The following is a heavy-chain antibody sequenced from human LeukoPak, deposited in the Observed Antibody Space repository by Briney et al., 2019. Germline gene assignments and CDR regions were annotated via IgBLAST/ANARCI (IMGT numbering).Heavy chain of an antibody. D-gene: IGHD6-13*01. J-gene: IGHJ4*02. CDR3: ARVGQQLVVGDY. Sequence: GGSLRLSCAASGFTVSSNEMSWVRQAPGKGLEWVSSISGGSTYYADSRKGRFTISRDNSKNTLHLQMNSLRAEDTAVYYCARVGQQLVVGDYWGQGTLVTVSS. CDR2: ISGGST. CDR1: GFTVSSNE. V-gene: IGHV3-38-3*01.